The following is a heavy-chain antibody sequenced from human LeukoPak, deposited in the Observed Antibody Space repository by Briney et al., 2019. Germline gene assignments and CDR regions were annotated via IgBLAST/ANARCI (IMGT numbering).Heavy chain of an antibody. D-gene: IGHD3-3*01. CDR3: AKEGTYNNFWSGYFH. V-gene: IGHV3-23*01. CDR2: VTGSGSVTSST. Sequence: GGSLRLSCAASGFTFSSYWMSWVRQAPGKGLEWVSSVTGSGSVTSSTYYADSVKGRFTISRDNSKNTLYLQMNSLRAEDTALYYCAKEGTYNNFWSGYFHWGQGALVTVSS. J-gene: IGHJ4*02. CDR1: GFTFSSYW.